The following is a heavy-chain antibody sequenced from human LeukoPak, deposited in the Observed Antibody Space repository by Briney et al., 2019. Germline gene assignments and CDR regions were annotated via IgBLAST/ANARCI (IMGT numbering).Heavy chain of an antibody. CDR3: ARCPNPYYDSSGHEDY. J-gene: IGHJ4*02. D-gene: IGHD3-22*01. Sequence: ASVKVSCKASGYIFTGYYIHWVRQAPGQGLEWTGWISAYNGNTNYAQKLQGRVTMTTDTSTSTAYMELRSLRSDDTAVYYCARCPNPYYDSSGHEDYWGQGTLVTVSS. CDR2: ISAYNGNT. CDR1: GYIFTGYY. V-gene: IGHV1-18*04.